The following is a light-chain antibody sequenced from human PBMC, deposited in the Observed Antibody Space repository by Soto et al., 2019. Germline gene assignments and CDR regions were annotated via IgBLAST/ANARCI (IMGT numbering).Light chain of an antibody. V-gene: IGKV2-28*01. CDR1: QSLLHTNAYHY. CDR3: MQPLDLPVT. J-gene: IGKJ5*01. CDR2: LAS. Sequence: ETLLTQLPLSLSVTPGEPASISCRSSQSLLHTNAYHYLDWYLQKPGQSPQLLIYLASYRASGVPDRFSGSGSGTEFTLRISRVEAEDVGAYYCMQPLDLPVTFGQGTRLEIK.